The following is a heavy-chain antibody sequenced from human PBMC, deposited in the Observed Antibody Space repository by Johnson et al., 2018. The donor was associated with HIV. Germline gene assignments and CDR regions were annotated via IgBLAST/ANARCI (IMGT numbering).Heavy chain of an antibody. CDR2: INWNGGST. J-gene: IGHJ3*02. CDR3: ARDYREANAFDI. V-gene: IGHV3-20*04. Sequence: VQLVESGGGVVRPGGSLRLPCAASGFTFDDYGMSWVRQAPGKGLEWVSGINWNGGSTGYADSVKGRFTISRDNSKNTLYLQMNSLRAEDTAVYYCARDYREANAFDIWGQGTMVTVSS. D-gene: IGHD1-26*01. CDR1: GFTFDDYG.